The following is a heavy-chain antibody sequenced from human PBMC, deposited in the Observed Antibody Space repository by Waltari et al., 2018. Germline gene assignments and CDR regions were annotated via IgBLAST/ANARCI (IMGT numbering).Heavy chain of an antibody. V-gene: IGHV4-38-2*02. Sequence: QVQLQESGPGLVKPSETLYLTCTVSGSALNTGYYWGWIRQPPGKGLEWIGTIEHSGTTNQTPSLRSRVNISVYISQSQFALKLSSVTAADTAVYYCGRTWNQIGYFGPWGQGTLFTVSS. J-gene: IGHJ5*02. CDR2: IEHSGTT. CDR1: GSALNTGYY. D-gene: IGHD1-1*01. CDR3: GRTWNQIGYFGP.